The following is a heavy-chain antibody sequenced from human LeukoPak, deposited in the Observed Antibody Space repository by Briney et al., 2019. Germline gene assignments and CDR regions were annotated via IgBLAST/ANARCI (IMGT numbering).Heavy chain of an antibody. CDR2: INTNTGNP. CDR3: ARDYYDSSGYYYIPLFDY. D-gene: IGHD3-22*01. CDR1: GFTFTSYA. Sequence: NPGRSLRLSCAASGFTFTSYAMNWVRQAPGQGLEWMGWINTNTGNPTYAQGFTGRFVFSLDTSVSTAYLQISSLKAEDTAVYYCARDYYDSSGYYYIPLFDYWGQGTLVTVSS. V-gene: IGHV7-4-1*02. J-gene: IGHJ4*02.